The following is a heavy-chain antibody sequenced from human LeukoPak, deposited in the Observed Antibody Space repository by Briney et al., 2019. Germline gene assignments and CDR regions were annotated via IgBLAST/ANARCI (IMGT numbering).Heavy chain of an antibody. J-gene: IGHJ6*03. Sequence: SETLSLTCTDSGGSISGYYWCWIRQPPREGREWVGDIDYRVSTNYNPSLKSQVTISVDASKNQFSLKLSSVTAADTAVYYCARMGVYYYYYYMDVWGKGTTVTVSS. CDR3: ARMGVYYYYYYMDV. D-gene: IGHD2-8*01. CDR1: GGSISGYY. V-gene: IGHV4-59*01. CDR2: IDYRVST.